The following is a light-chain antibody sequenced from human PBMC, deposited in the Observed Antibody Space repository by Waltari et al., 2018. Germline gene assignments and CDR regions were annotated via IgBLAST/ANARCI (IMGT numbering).Light chain of an antibody. Sequence: DIVMTQSPDSLAVSLGERATINCKSSQSVLYNSNNKNYLAWYQQKPGQPPKLLIYWASNRESGVPDRFSGSGSGTDFTLTISSLQAEEVAVYYCQQYYSTPFYSFGQGTKLEIK. CDR3: QQYYSTPFYS. CDR2: WAS. CDR1: QSVLYNSNNKNY. V-gene: IGKV4-1*01. J-gene: IGKJ2*03.